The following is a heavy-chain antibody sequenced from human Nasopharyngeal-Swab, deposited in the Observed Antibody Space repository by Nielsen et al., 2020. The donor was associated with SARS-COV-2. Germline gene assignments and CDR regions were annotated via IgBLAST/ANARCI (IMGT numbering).Heavy chain of an antibody. CDR3: ARDKGMRDYVWGSYRSSYYYYYGMDV. CDR1: GFTFSRYW. CDR2: IKQDGSEK. J-gene: IGHJ6*02. Sequence: GESLKISCAGSGFTFSRYWMSWVRQAPGKRLEWVANIKQDGSEKYYEDSVKGRFTISRDNAKNSLYLQMNSLRAEDTAVYYCARDKGMRDYVWGSYRSSYYYYYGMDVWGQGTTVTVSS. D-gene: IGHD3-16*02. V-gene: IGHV3-7*01.